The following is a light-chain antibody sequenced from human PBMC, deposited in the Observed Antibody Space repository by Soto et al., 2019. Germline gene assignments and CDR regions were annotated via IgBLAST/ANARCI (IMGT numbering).Light chain of an antibody. CDR1: TSNLGAGYH. V-gene: IGLV1-40*01. J-gene: IGLJ3*02. CDR3: QAYDYSLTASV. CDR2: GNR. Sequence: QSVLTQPPSVSGAPGQRVTLSCTGNTSNLGAGYHVHWYQQLPGAAPKLVIFGNRNRPSGVPERFSGSKSGTSASLAITGLQAEDEAEYYCQAYDYSLTASVFGGGTKVTVL.